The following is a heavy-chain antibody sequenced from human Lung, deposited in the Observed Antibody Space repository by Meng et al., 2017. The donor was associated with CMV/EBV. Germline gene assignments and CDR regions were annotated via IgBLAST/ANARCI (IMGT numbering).Heavy chain of an antibody. J-gene: IGHJ5*02. CDR1: GFTFSDYY. D-gene: IGHD3-3*01. CDR3: AREVAYDFWSGYNWFHP. CDR2: ISSSGSTI. V-gene: IGHV3-11*01. Sequence: GGSXRLXCAASGFTFSDYYMSGISQAPGTGLEWVSYISSSGSTIYYADSVKGRFTISRDNAKNSLYLQMNSLRAEDTAVYYCAREVAYDFWSGYNWFHPXGQGXLVTSPQ.